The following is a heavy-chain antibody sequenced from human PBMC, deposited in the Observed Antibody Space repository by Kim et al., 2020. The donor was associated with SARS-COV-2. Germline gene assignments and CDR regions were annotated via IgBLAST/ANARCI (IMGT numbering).Heavy chain of an antibody. CDR3: ARNVVGGIYYYGMDV. D-gene: IGHD2-21*01. Sequence: QKFQGRVTITADESTSTAYMELSSLRSEDTAVYYCARNVVGGIYYYGMDVWGQGTTVTVSS. J-gene: IGHJ6*02. V-gene: IGHV1-69*01.